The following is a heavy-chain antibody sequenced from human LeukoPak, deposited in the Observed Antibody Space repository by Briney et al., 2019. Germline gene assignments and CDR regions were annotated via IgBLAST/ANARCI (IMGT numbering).Heavy chain of an antibody. Sequence: QSGGSLRLSCAASGFTFSSYAMHWVRQAPGKGLEWVAVISYDGSNKYYADSVKGRFTISRDNSKNTLYLQMNSLRAEDTAVYYCARECGVLRYFDWSPYGMDVWGQGTTVTVSS. CDR2: ISYDGSNK. J-gene: IGHJ6*02. V-gene: IGHV3-30-3*01. CDR3: ARECGVLRYFDWSPYGMDV. D-gene: IGHD3-9*01. CDR1: GFTFSSYA.